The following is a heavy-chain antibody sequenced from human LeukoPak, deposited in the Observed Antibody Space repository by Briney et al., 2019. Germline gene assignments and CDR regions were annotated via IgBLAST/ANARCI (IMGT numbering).Heavy chain of an antibody. CDR3: ARGLRGIAAAGTRVNWFDP. V-gene: IGHV4-34*01. J-gene: IGHJ5*02. Sequence: SETLSLTCAVYGGSFSGYYWSWIRQPPGKGLEWIGEINHSGSTNYNPSLKSRVTISVDTSKNHFSLKLSSVTAADTAVYYCARGLRGIAAAGTRVNWFDPWGQGTLDTVSS. CDR2: INHSGST. CDR1: GGSFSGYY. D-gene: IGHD6-13*01.